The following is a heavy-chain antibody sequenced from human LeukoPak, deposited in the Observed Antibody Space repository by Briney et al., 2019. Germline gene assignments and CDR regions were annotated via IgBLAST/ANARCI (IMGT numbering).Heavy chain of an antibody. V-gene: IGHV3-20*04. CDR3: ARDNWYYDILTGYYNFDY. D-gene: IGHD3-9*01. Sequence: PGGSLRLSCAASGFTFDDYGMSWVRQAPGKGLEWVSGINWNGGSTGYADSVKGRFTISRDNAKNSLYLQMNSLRAEDTAVYYCARDNWYYDILTGYYNFDYWGQGTLVTVSS. J-gene: IGHJ4*02. CDR2: INWNGGST. CDR1: GFTFDDYG.